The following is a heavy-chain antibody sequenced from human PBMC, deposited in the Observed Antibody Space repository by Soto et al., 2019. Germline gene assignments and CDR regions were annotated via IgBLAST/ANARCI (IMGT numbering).Heavy chain of an antibody. D-gene: IGHD3-22*01. V-gene: IGHV3-74*01. CDR1: GFTFSSYW. CDR2: INRYGSST. J-gene: IGHJ3*02. Sequence: EVQLVESGGGLVQPGGSQRLSCEGSGFTFSSYWMHWVRQAPGKGLVWVSRINRYGSSTSYADSVKGRFTISRDNAKNTVYLQMNSLRAEDTAVYYCARGGDSSYYDSSGYPAAFDIWGQWTMVTVSS. CDR3: ARGGDSSYYDSSGYPAAFDI.